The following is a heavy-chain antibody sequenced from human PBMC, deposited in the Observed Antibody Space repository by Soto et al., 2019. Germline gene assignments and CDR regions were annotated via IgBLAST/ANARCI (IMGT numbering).Heavy chain of an antibody. CDR3: ARGGVISYVILTGYRLDYYYGMDV. V-gene: IGHV3-64*01. CDR1: GFTFSSYA. Sequence: GGSLRLSCAASGFTFSSYAMHWVRQAPGKGLEYVSAISSNGGSTYYANSVKGRFTISRDNSKNTLYLQMGSLRAEDMAVYYCARGGVISYVILTGYRLDYYYGMDVWGQGTTVTVSS. CDR2: ISSNGGST. J-gene: IGHJ6*02. D-gene: IGHD3-9*01.